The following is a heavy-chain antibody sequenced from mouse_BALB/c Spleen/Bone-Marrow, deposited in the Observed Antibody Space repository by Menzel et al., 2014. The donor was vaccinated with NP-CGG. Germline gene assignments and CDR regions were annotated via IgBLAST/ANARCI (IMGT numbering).Heavy chain of an antibody. J-gene: IGHJ2*01. CDR1: GHAFSSFW. D-gene: IGHD2-4*01. CDR3: ARDDFGPDY. CDR2: IYPGDGDT. V-gene: IGHV1-80*01. Sequence: QVQLQQSGAELVRPGSSVKISCKASGHAFSSFWMNWMKQRPGQGPEWIGQIYPGDGDTNYNGKFKGKATLTADMSSSTAYIQLSSLTSEDSAVYFCARDDFGPDYWGQGTTLTVSS.